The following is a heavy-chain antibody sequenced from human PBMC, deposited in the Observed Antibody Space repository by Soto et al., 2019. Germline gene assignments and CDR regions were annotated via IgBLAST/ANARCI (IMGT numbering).Heavy chain of an antibody. CDR2: IWYDGSNK. Sequence: SQAPGKGLEWVAVIWYDGSNKYYADSVKGRFTISRDNSKNTLNLQMNSLRAEDTAVYYCARSFHMPHYDYWGQGTLVSVSS. V-gene: IGHV3-33*01. CDR3: ARSFHMPHYDY. J-gene: IGHJ4*02. D-gene: IGHD2-2*01.